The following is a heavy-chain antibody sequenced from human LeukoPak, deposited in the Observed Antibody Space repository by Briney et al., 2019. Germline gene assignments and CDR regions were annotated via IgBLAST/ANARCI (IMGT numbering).Heavy chain of an antibody. CDR3: ARDGLWFGENYMDV. D-gene: IGHD3-10*01. Sequence: SETLSLTCTVSGGSISTYCWTWVRQPPGKGREWIGYIYYSGSTNYNPSLKSRVTISVDTSKNQFSLKLSSVTAADTAVYYCARDGLWFGENYMDVWGKGTTVTVSS. CDR2: IYYSGST. CDR1: GGSISTYC. V-gene: IGHV4-59*01. J-gene: IGHJ6*03.